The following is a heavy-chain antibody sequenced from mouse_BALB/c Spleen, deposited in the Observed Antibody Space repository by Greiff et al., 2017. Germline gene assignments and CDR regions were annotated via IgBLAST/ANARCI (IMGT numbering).Heavy chain of an antibody. CDR3: TRDAAGTFDY. D-gene: IGHD4-1*01. J-gene: IGHJ2*01. Sequence: EVHLVESGGGLVKPGGSLKLSCAASGFTFSSYTMSWVRQTPEKRLEWVATISSGGSYTYYPDSVKGRFTISRDNAKNTLYLQMSSLKSEDTAMYYCTRDAAGTFDYWGQGTTLTVSS. V-gene: IGHV5-6-4*01. CDR2: ISSGGSYT. CDR1: GFTFSSYT.